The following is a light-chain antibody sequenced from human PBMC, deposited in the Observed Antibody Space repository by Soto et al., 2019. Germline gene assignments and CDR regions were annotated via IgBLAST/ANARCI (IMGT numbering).Light chain of an antibody. V-gene: IGKV3-15*01. CDR3: QQSNNWPKT. J-gene: IGKJ1*01. Sequence: EIVMTQSPATLSVSPGETATLSCRASQSVNSNLAWYQQKPGQAPRLLISDASTRAAGLPARFSGSGSGTEFTLTISSLQSEDFSVYFCQQSNNWPKTFGQRTKLEIK. CDR2: DAS. CDR1: QSVNSN.